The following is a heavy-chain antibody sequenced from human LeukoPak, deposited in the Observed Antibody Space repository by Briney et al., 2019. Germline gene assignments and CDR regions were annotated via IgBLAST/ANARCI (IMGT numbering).Heavy chain of an antibody. V-gene: IGHV3-23*01. CDR1: GFTFSSYA. J-gene: IGHJ4*02. Sequence: PGGSLSLSCAASGFTFSSYAMSWVRQPPGKGLEWVSAISGSGGSTYYADSVKGRFTISRDNSKNTLYLQMNSLRAEDTAVYYCAKDRHDSSGYYSDYWGQGTLVTVSS. D-gene: IGHD3-22*01. CDR3: AKDRHDSSGYYSDY. CDR2: ISGSGGST.